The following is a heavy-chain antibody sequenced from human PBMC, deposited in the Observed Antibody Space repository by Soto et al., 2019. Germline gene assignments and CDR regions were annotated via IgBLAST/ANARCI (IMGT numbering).Heavy chain of an antibody. Sequence: SQTLSLTCAISGDSVSSDSAAWNWIRQSPSRGLEWLGRTYYRSKWYNDYARSVKSRITINPDTSKNQFSLQLNSVTPEDTAVYYCSRDYTFRLSNYYYYGMDVWGQGTTVTVSS. CDR2: TYYRSKWYN. J-gene: IGHJ6*02. V-gene: IGHV6-1*01. CDR3: SRDYTFRLSNYYYYGMDV. CDR1: GDSVSSDSAA.